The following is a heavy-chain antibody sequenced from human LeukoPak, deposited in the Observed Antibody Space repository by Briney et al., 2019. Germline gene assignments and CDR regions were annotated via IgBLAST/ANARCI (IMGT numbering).Heavy chain of an antibody. D-gene: IGHD2-21*01. CDR2: ISSSNIRT. CDR3: AREGIGSCGGSCYSTLGY. V-gene: IGHV3-48*02. CDR1: GFTFSSYA. J-gene: IGHJ4*02. Sequence: PGGSLRLSCAASGFTFSSYAMNWVRQAPGKGLEWISYISSSNIRTYYADSVRGRFTISRDNARNSLYLQMNSLTDDDTAVYYCAREGIGSCGGSCYSTLGYWGQGTLVTVSS.